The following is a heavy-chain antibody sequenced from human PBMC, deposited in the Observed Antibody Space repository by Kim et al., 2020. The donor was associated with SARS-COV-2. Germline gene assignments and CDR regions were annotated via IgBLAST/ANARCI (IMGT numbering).Heavy chain of an antibody. J-gene: IGHJ4*02. V-gene: IGHV4-59*08. Sequence: SETLSLTCSVSGGSISSYYWSWIRQPPGKGLEWIGYISDSGSTNYNPSLKSRVTISVDTSKSQFSLRLSSVTAADTAVYYCARGVGTTLFDYWGQGTLVTVSS. CDR1: GGSISSYY. D-gene: IGHD1-26*01. CDR2: ISDSGST. CDR3: ARGVGTTLFDY.